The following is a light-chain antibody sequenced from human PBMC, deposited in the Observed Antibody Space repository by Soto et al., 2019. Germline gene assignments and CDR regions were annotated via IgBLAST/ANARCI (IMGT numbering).Light chain of an antibody. Sequence: SVLTQPDSVSGSPGQSIAISCTGTSSDIGRYNHVSWYQQHPGKAPKLVIYEVANRPSGVSNRFSGSKSGNTASLILTGLQADDEADYYCSAFGGSGFFGTGTKVTVL. J-gene: IGLJ1*01. CDR3: SAFGGSGF. V-gene: IGLV2-14*01. CDR1: SSDIGRYNH. CDR2: EVA.